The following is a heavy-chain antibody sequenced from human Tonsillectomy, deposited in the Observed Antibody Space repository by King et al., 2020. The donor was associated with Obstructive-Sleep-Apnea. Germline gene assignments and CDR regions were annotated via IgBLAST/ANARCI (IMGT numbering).Heavy chain of an antibody. J-gene: IGHJ4*02. CDR3: AGLEASYDY. CDR2: IYYSGST. CDR1: VGSISSSSYY. V-gene: IGHV4-39*07. Sequence: QLQESGPGLVKPSETLSLTCTVSVGSISSSSYYWGWLRQPPGKGLEWIGSIYYSGSTYYNPSLKSRVTISVDTSKNQFSLKLSSVTAADTAVYYCAGLEASYDYWGQGTLVTVSS. D-gene: IGHD6-6*01.